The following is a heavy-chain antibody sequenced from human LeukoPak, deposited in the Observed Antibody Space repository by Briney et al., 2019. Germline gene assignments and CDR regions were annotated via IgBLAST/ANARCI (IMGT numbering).Heavy chain of an antibody. D-gene: IGHD1-26*01. J-gene: IGHJ3*02. CDR2: MNPNSGNT. CDR3: ARDRSYLGLNAFDI. V-gene: IGHV1-8*01. Sequence: GASVKVSCKASGYTFTSYDINWVRQATGQGLEWMGWMNPNSGNTGYAQKFQGRVTMTRNTSISTAYMELSRLRSDDTAVYYCARDRSYLGLNAFDIWGQGTMVTVSS. CDR1: GYTFTSYD.